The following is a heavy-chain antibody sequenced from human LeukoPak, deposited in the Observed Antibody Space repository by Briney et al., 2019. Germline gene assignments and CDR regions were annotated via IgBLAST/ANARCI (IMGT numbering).Heavy chain of an antibody. CDR3: ARDASYGSGSFVTY. J-gene: IGHJ4*02. CDR2: ISYDGSNK. D-gene: IGHD3-10*01. Sequence: GRSLRLSCAASGFTFSSYALHWVRQAPGKGLEWVAVISYDGSNKYYADSVKGRFTISRDNSKNTLYLQMNSLRAEDTAVYYCARDASYGSGSFVTYWGQGTLVTVSS. CDR1: GFTFSSYA. V-gene: IGHV3-30*04.